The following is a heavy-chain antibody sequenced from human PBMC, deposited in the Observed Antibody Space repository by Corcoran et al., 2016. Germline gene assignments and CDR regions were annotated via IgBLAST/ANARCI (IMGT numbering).Heavy chain of an antibody. CDR2: IWYDGSNK. V-gene: IGHV3-33*01. CDR3: AMDDEGPFDY. J-gene: IGHJ4*02. CDR1: GFTFISYG. D-gene: IGHD1-1*01. Sequence: QVQLVESGGGVVQPGRSLRLSCAASGFTFISYGMHWVRQAPGKGREWVAVIWYDGSNKYYADSVKGRFTISRDNSKNTLYLQMNSLRAEDTAVYYCAMDDEGPFDYWGQGTLVTVSS.